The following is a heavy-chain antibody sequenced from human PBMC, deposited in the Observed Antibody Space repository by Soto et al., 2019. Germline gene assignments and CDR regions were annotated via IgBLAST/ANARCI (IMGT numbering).Heavy chain of an antibody. D-gene: IGHD3-22*01. CDR1: DGSISNFY. CDR3: ARAPMVLTRSHFDS. Sequence: QVHLRESGPGLVKPSETLSLSCTVSDGSISNFYWSWIRQPPGKGLEWIGYISSSGNTNYNPSLKSRVSISVDTSKNQFSLNLTSVTAADTGVYYCARAPMVLTRSHFDSWGQGTPVTVSS. V-gene: IGHV4-59*01. J-gene: IGHJ4*02. CDR2: ISSSGNT.